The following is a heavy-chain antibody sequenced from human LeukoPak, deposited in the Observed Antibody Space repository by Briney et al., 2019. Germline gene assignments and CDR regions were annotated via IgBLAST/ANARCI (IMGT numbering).Heavy chain of an antibody. CDR1: GFTFSSYS. Sequence: GGSLRLSCAASGFTFSSYSMNWVRQAPGKGLEWVSSISSSSSYIYYADSVKGRFTISRDNAKNSLYLQMNSLRAEDTAVYYCAREFRGRDSSGWQYATDYWGQGTLVTVSS. J-gene: IGHJ4*02. CDR2: ISSSSSYI. D-gene: IGHD6-19*01. V-gene: IGHV3-21*01. CDR3: AREFRGRDSSGWQYATDY.